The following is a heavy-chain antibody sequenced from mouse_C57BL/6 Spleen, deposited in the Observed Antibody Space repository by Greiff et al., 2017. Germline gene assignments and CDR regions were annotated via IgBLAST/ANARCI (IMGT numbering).Heavy chain of an antibody. CDR3: ARHYYGSSRYFDV. CDR2: ISNGGGST. CDR1: GFTFSDYY. D-gene: IGHD1-1*01. J-gene: IGHJ1*03. V-gene: IGHV5-12*01. Sequence: EVHLVESGGGLVQPGGSLKLSCAASGFTFSDYYMYWVRQTPEKRLEWVAYISNGGGSTYYPDTVKGRFTISRDNAKNTLYLQMSRLKSEDTAMYYCARHYYGSSRYFDVWGTGTTVTVSS.